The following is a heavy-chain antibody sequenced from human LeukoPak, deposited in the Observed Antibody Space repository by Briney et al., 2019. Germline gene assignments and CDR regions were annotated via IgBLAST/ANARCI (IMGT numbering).Heavy chain of an antibody. D-gene: IGHD6-19*01. CDR3: ARDYTGTGYSSGCYDN. Sequence: PGGYLRLSCAASGFTFSSYWMHWVRQAPGKGLVWVSRINSDGSSTSYADSVKGRFTISRDNAKNTLYLQMNSLRADDTAVYHCARDYTGTGYSSGCYDNWRQDTLVTVSS. V-gene: IGHV3-74*01. J-gene: IGHJ1*01. CDR1: GFTFSSYW. CDR2: INSDGSST.